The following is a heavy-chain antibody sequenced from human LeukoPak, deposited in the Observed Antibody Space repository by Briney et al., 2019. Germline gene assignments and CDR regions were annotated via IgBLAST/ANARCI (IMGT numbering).Heavy chain of an antibody. CDR1: GGSISSGGYC. CDR3: ARGYCSSTSCHDAFDI. J-gene: IGHJ3*02. CDR2: IYHSGST. V-gene: IGHV4-30-2*01. Sequence: SQTLSLTCAVSGGSISSGGYCWSWIRQPPGKGLEWMGYIYHSGSTYYNPSLKSRVTISVDRSKNQFSLKLSSVTAADTAVYYCARGYCSSTSCHDAFDIWGQGTMVTVSS. D-gene: IGHD2-2*01.